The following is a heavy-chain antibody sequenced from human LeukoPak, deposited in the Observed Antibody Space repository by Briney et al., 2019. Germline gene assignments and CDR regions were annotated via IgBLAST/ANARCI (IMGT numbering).Heavy chain of an antibody. CDR3: AKWGDYDVLTGYYVSDY. Sequence: GGSLRLSCAASGFTFSNYAMSWVRQAPGEGLEWVSAITGGGSGIYYADSMKSRFTISRDNSKNTLYLQINSLRAEDTAVYYCAKWGDYDVLTGYYVSDYWGQGTLVTVSS. V-gene: IGHV3-23*01. CDR2: ITGGGSGI. J-gene: IGHJ4*02. D-gene: IGHD3-9*01. CDR1: GFTFSNYA.